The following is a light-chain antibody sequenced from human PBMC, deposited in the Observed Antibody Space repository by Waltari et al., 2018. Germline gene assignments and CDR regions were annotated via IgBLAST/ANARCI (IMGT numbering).Light chain of an antibody. Sequence: DIQMTQSPSSVSASVGDRVTITCRASQDIRSWLAWYQQKPGKAPRLLIYAVSTLHTGVPSRFSGSGSGTDFTLTISSLQPEDFATYYCQQANSFPITFGQGTKVEIK. CDR3: QQANSFPIT. J-gene: IGKJ1*01. CDR1: QDIRSW. CDR2: AVS. V-gene: IGKV1D-12*01.